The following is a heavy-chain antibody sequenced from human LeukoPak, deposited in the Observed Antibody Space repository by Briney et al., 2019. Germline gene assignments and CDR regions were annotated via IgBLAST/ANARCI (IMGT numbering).Heavy chain of an antibody. CDR3: ARGDYYGSGSYYYYYYYMDV. CDR2: IYYSGST. Sequence: SETLSLTCTVSGGSISSHYWSWIRQPPGKGLEWIGYIYYSGSTNYNPSLKSRVTISVDTSKNQFSLKLSSVTAADTAVYYCARGDYYGSGSYYYYYYYMDVWGKGTTVTVSS. D-gene: IGHD3-10*01. V-gene: IGHV4-59*11. J-gene: IGHJ6*03. CDR1: GGSISSHY.